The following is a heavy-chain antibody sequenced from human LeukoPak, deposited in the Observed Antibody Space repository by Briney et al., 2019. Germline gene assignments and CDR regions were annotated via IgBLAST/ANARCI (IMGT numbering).Heavy chain of an antibody. J-gene: IGHJ3*02. CDR3: AKERWTTTAFDI. V-gene: IGHV3-33*06. D-gene: IGHD3/OR15-3a*01. CDR1: GFTFGGYG. CDR2: IAYDGSRA. Sequence: GGSLRLSCAGSGFTFGGYGMHWFRQTPGKGLEWVAVIAYDGSRAFYADSVKGRFTISRDNSKNTLYLQMNSLRAEDTAVYYCAKERWTTTAFDIWGQGTMVIVSS.